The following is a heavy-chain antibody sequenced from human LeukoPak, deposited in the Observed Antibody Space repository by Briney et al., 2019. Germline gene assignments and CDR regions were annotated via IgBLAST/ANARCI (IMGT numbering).Heavy chain of an antibody. Sequence: ASVKVSCKASGYTFTGYYMHWVRQAPGQGLEWMGWVNPNSGGTNYAQKFQGRVTMTRDTSISTAYMELSRLRSDDTAVYYCARGPQVPINYFDYWGQGTLVTVSS. CDR3: ARGPQVPINYFDY. J-gene: IGHJ4*02. CDR2: VNPNSGGT. D-gene: IGHD2-2*01. CDR1: GYTFTGYY. V-gene: IGHV1-2*02.